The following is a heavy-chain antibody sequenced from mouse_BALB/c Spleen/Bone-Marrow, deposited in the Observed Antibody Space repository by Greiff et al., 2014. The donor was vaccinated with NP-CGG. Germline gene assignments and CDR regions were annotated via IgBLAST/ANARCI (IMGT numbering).Heavy chain of an antibody. Sequence: LVESGPELVKPGASVKMSCKASGYTFTSYVMHWVKQKPGQGLEWIGYINPYNDGTKYNEKFKGKATLTSDKSSSTAYMELRSLTSEDSAVYYCTRGVYNDYDEGAMDYWGQGSSVTDSS. CDR3: TRGVYNDYDEGAMDY. V-gene: IGHV1-14*01. D-gene: IGHD2-4*01. CDR1: GYTFTSYV. J-gene: IGHJ4*01. CDR2: INPYNDGT.